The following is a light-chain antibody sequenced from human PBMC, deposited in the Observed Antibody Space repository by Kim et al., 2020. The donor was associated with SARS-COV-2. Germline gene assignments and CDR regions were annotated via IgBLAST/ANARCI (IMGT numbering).Light chain of an antibody. CDR3: MQGTHRPHT. V-gene: IGKV2-30*01. CDR1: QSLVNREGNIY. Sequence: DVVMTQFPLSLPVTLGQPASISCRSSQSLVNREGNIYLSWFHQRPGQSPRRLIYWASSRDSVVPDRFSGSGSGTDFTLKISRVEAEDVGVYYCMQGTHRPHTFGVVTKVDIK. J-gene: IGKJ4*01. CDR2: WAS.